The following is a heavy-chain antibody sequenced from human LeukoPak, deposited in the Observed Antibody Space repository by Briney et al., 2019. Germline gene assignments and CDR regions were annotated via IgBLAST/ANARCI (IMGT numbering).Heavy chain of an antibody. J-gene: IGHJ5*02. V-gene: IGHV1-46*01. D-gene: IGHD3-10*01. Sequence: ASVKVSCKASGYTFTNYYMHWVRQAPGQGLEWMGIINPSGGTTTYAQNFQGRVTMTRDTSTTTVYMELSSLRYGDTAVYYCARLGDTGSYNWFDPWGQGTLVTVSS. CDR1: GYTFTNYY. CDR3: ARLGDTGSYNWFDP. CDR2: INPSGGTT.